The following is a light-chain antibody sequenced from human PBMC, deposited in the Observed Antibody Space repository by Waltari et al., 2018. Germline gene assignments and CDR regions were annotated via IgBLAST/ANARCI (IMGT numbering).Light chain of an antibody. Sequence: DIQMTQSPSTLSASVGGRVTITCRASQSISGWLAWYQQKPGKAPKLLISYGSNLESGVPSRFSGGGSGTDFTLTISSLQPEDFATYYCQQYNTFPITFGQGTRLDIK. CDR3: QQYNTFPIT. J-gene: IGKJ5*01. CDR2: YGS. CDR1: QSISGW. V-gene: IGKV1-5*01.